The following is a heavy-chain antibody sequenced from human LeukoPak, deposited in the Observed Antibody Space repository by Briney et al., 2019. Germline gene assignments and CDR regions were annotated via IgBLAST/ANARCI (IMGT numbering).Heavy chain of an antibody. CDR3: ARERGGPGYGDYEYYFDY. CDR2: IYSGGST. J-gene: IGHJ4*02. Sequence: GGSLRLSCAASGFTVSSNYMSWVRQAPGKGLEWVSVIYSGGSTYYADSVKGRFTISRDNSKNTLYLQMNSLRSEDTAVYYCARERGGPGYGDYEYYFDYWGQGTLVTVSS. D-gene: IGHD4-17*01. CDR1: GFTVSSNY. V-gene: IGHV3-53*05.